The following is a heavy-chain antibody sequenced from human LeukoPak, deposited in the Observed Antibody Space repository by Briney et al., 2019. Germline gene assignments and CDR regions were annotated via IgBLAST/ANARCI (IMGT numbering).Heavy chain of an antibody. J-gene: IGHJ4*02. V-gene: IGHV3-30*03. CDR3: ARETGSAVGSTDFDY. Sequence: PGGSLRLSCAVSGFTFGNYGMHWVRQAPGKGLEWVALISYDGSNKYYADSVKGRFTISRDNSKNTLYLQMNSLRAEDTAVYYCARETGSAVGSTDFDYWGQGTLVTVSS. CDR1: GFTFGNYG. D-gene: IGHD4-17*01. CDR2: ISYDGSNK.